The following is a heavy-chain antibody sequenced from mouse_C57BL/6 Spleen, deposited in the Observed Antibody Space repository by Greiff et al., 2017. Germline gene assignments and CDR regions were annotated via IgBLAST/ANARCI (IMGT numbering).Heavy chain of an antibody. J-gene: IGHJ3*01. Sequence: QVQLQQSGAELVKPGASVKISCKASGYAFRSYWMNWVKQRPGKGLEWIGQIYPGDGDTNYNGKFKGKATLTADKSSSTAYMQLSSLTSEDSAVYFCARDSSGRAWFAYWGQGTLVTVSA. D-gene: IGHD3-2*02. CDR1: GYAFRSYW. CDR3: ARDSSGRAWFAY. V-gene: IGHV1-80*01. CDR2: IYPGDGDT.